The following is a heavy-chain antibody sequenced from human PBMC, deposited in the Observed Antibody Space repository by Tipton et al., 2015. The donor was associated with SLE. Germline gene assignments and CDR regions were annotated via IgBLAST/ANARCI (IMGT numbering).Heavy chain of an antibody. J-gene: IGHJ6*02. CDR1: GGSISSYF. Sequence: TLSLTCTVSGGSISSYFWSWIRQPPGKGLEWIGYIYYSGSTNYSPSLKSRLTISIDMSKNHFSLNLYSVTAADTAVYYCARGSRGVGFDVWGHGTTVIVSS. CDR3: ARGSRGVGFDV. V-gene: IGHV4-59*01. D-gene: IGHD3-10*01. CDR2: IYYSGST.